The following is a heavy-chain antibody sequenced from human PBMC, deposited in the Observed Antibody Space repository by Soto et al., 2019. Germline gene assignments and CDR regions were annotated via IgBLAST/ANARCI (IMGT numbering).Heavy chain of an antibody. CDR3: ARDHYDILTGYYVGDY. Sequence: GSLRLSCAASGFTVSSNYMSWVRQAPGKGLEWVSVIYSGGSTYYADSVKGRFTISRDNSKNTLYLQMNSLRAEDTAVYYCARDHYDILTGYYVGDYLGQGALVTVSS. J-gene: IGHJ4*02. D-gene: IGHD3-9*01. CDR2: IYSGGST. V-gene: IGHV3-66*01. CDR1: GFTVSSNY.